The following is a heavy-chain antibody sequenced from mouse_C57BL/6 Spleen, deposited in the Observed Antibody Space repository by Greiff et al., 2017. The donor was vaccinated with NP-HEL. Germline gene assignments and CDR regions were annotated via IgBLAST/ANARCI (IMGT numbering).Heavy chain of an antibody. Sequence: VKLQQPGAELVKPGASVKLSCKASGYTFTSYWMHWVKQRPGQGLEWIGMIHPNSGSTNYNEKFKSKATLTVDKSSSTAYMQLSSLTSEDSAVYYCARSPQLGGDYYAMDYWGQGTSVTVSS. CDR2: IHPNSGST. V-gene: IGHV1-64*01. CDR3: ARSPQLGGDYYAMDY. CDR1: GYTFTSYW. D-gene: IGHD4-1*02. J-gene: IGHJ4*01.